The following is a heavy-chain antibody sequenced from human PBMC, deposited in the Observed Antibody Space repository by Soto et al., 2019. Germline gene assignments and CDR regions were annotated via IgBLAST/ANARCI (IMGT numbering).Heavy chain of an antibody. J-gene: IGHJ6*02. V-gene: IGHV3-21*01. CDR3: ARGIAAADYYYYYGMDV. CDR1: GFTFSSYS. Sequence: PGGSLRLSCAASGFTFSSYSMNWVRQAPGKGLEWVSSISSSSSYIYYADSVKGRFTISRDNAKNSLYLQMNSLRAEDTVVYYCARGIAAADYYYYYGMDVWGQGTTVTVSS. CDR2: ISSSSSYI. D-gene: IGHD6-13*01.